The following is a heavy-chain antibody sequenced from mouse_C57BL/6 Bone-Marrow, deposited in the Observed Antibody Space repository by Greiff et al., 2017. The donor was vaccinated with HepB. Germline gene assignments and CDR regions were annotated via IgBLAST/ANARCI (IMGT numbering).Heavy chain of an antibody. V-gene: IGHV5-4*01. CDR2: ISDGGSYT. CDR1: GFTFSSYA. J-gene: IGHJ2*01. CDR3: ARETSTEENFDY. Sequence: EVMLVESGGGLVKPGGSLKLSCAASGFTFSSYAMSWVRQTPEKRLEWVATISDGGSYTYYPDNVKGRFTISRDNAKNNLYLQMSHLKSEDTAMYYCARETSTEENFDYWGQGTTLTVSS.